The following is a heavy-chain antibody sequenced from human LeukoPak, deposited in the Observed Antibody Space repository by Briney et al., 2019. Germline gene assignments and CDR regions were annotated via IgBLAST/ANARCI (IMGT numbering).Heavy chain of an antibody. D-gene: IGHD2-2*01. J-gene: IGHJ4*02. CDR3: AKGTLDIVVVPAAPKVYYFDY. V-gene: IGHV3-11*01. Sequence: PGGSLRLSCAASGFTFSDYYMSWIRQAPGKGLEWVSYISSSGSTIYYADSVKGRFTISRDNSKNTLYLQMNSLRAEDTAVYYCAKGTLDIVVVPAAPKVYYFDYWGQGTLVTVSS. CDR2: ISSSGSTI. CDR1: GFTFSDYY.